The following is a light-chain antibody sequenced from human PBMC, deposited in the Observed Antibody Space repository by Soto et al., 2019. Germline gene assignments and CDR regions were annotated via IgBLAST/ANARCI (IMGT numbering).Light chain of an antibody. CDR1: QSVSSY. CDR3: QQRSNLWT. V-gene: IGKV3-11*01. CDR2: DAS. J-gene: IGKJ1*01. Sequence: VLTQSPVTLSLSPGERATLSCRASQSVSSYLAWYQQKPGQAPRLLIYDASNRATGIPARFSGSGSGTDFTLTISSLEPEDFAVYYCQQRSNLWTFGQGTKVDIK.